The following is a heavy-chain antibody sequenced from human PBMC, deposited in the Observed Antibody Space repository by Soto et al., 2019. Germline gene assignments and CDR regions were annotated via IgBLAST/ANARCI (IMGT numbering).Heavy chain of an antibody. V-gene: IGHV3-30-3*01. CDR1: GFTFTTYA. CDR2: MSSDGSNT. CDR3: ARDLWSEGFWERFDY. D-gene: IGHD3-3*01. Sequence: QVQLVESGGGVVQPGRSLRLSCVASGFTFTTYAMQWVRQAPGKGLEWVAVMSSDGSNTYYADSVKGRFTISRDNSKNTLYLQMSSLRAEDTAVYFCARDLWSEGFWERFDYWGQGTLVTVSS. J-gene: IGHJ4*02.